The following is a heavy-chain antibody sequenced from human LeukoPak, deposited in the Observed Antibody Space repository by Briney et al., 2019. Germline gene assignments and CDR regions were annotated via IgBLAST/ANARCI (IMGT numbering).Heavy chain of an antibody. CDR2: IYYSGST. Sequence: PSETLSLTCTVSGGSISSYYWSWIRQPPGKGLEWIGYIYYSGSTNYNPSLKSRVTISVDTSKNQFSLKLSSVTAADTAVYYCARAVPQLGLAAAGTRSPHFDYWGQGTLVTVSS. J-gene: IGHJ4*02. V-gene: IGHV4-59*01. D-gene: IGHD6-13*01. CDR3: ARAVPQLGLAAAGTRSPHFDY. CDR1: GGSISSYY.